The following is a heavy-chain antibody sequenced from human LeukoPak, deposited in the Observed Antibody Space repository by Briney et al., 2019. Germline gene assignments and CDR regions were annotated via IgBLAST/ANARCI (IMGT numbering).Heavy chain of an antibody. CDR3: ARGRLAELDYYYYMDV. J-gene: IGHJ6*03. V-gene: IGHV1-2*02. CDR2: INPNSGGT. CDR1: GYTFTGYY. D-gene: IGHD6-19*01. Sequence: ASVKVSCKASGYTFTGYYMHWVRQAPGQGLEWMGWINPNSGGTNYAQKFQGRVTMTRDTSISTAYMELSRLRSDDTAVYYCARGRLAELDYYYYMDVWGKGTTVTVSS.